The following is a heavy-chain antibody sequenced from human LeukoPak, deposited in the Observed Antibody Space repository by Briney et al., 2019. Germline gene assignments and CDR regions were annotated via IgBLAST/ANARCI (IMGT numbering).Heavy chain of an antibody. CDR3: AREGRIRGAAFDY. CDR1: GFTFSSYW. D-gene: IGHD3-10*01. CDR2: INSDGSST. J-gene: IGHJ4*02. V-gene: IGHV3-74*01. Sequence: GGSLRLSCAASGFTFSSYWMHWVRQAPGKGLVWVSRINSDGSSTSYADSVKGRFTISRDNAKNTLYLQMNSLRAEDTAVYYCAREGRIRGAAFDYWGQGTLVTVSS.